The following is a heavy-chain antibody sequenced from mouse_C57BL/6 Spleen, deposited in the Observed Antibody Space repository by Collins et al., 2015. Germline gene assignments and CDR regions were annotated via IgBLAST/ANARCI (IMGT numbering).Heavy chain of an antibody. Sequence: EVQLQQSGPELVKPGASVKIPCKASGYTFTDYNMDWVKQSHGKSLEWIGDINPNNGGTIYNQKFKGKATLTVDKSSSTAYMELRSLTSEDTAVYYCARGGIYYGSRSWFAYWGQGTLVTVSA. V-gene: IGHV1-18*01. CDR3: ARGGIYYGSRSWFAY. D-gene: IGHD1-1*01. CDR2: INPNNGGT. CDR1: GYTFTDYN. J-gene: IGHJ3*01.